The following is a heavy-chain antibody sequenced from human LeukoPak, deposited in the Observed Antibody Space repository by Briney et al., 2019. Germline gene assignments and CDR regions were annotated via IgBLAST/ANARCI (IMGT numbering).Heavy chain of an antibody. CDR2: ISTSSNRI. Sequence: GGSLRLSCAASGFTFSSYGMNWVRQAPGKGLEWVSYISTSSNRIDYADSVKGRFTMSRDNAKNLLYLQMNSLRDEDTAVYYCAKVGYGDYVYYYYGMDVWGQGTTVTVSS. D-gene: IGHD4-17*01. J-gene: IGHJ6*02. V-gene: IGHV3-48*02. CDR3: AKVGYGDYVYYYYGMDV. CDR1: GFTFSSYG.